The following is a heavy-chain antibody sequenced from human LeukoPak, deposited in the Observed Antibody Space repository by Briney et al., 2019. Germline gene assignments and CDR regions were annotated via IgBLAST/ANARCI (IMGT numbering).Heavy chain of an antibody. Sequence: PGGSLRLSCAASGFTFSSYSMNWVRQAPGKGLEWVSSISSSSSYIYYADSVKGRFTISRDNAKNSLYLQMNSLRAEDTAVYYCARNPDGSGTQGALYYYYYYMDVGGKGTTVTVSS. J-gene: IGHJ6*03. D-gene: IGHD3-10*01. V-gene: IGHV3-21*01. CDR2: ISSSSSYI. CDR3: ARNPDGSGTQGALYYYYYYMDV. CDR1: GFTFSSYS.